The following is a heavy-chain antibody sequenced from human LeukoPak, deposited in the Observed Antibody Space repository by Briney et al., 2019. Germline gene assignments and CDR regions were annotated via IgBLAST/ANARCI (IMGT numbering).Heavy chain of an antibody. CDR3: ARDTYSSGWSDFDY. CDR2: IYTSGRT. Sequence: SETLSLTCTVSGGSISSYYWSWIRQPAGKGLEWIGRIYTSGRTNYNPSLKSRVTMSVDTSKNQFSLKLSSVTAADTAVYYCARDTYSSGWSDFDYWGQGTVVTASS. CDR1: GGSISSYY. D-gene: IGHD6-19*01. V-gene: IGHV4-4*07. J-gene: IGHJ4*02.